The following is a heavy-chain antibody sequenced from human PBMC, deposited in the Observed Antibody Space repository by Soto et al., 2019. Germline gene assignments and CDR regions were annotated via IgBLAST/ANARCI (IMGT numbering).Heavy chain of an antibody. Sequence: GALVKVSCKASGGTFSSYSINWVRQAPGQGLEWMGRLIPMFGTTDYAQRFQGRVTFTADESTSTASMEVTNLTSEDTAVYYCARAGRGYSYGSRVNYYYYYGMDVWGQGTTVTVSS. D-gene: IGHD5-18*01. CDR1: GGTFSSYS. J-gene: IGHJ6*02. V-gene: IGHV1-69*13. CDR3: ARAGRGYSYGSRVNYYYYYGMDV. CDR2: LIPMFGTT.